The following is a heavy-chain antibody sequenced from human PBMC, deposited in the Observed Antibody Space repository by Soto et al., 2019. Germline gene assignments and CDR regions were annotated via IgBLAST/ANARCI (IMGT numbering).Heavy chain of an antibody. D-gene: IGHD2-2*02. V-gene: IGHV5-51*03. CDR3: ARRLYLGTWFDP. CDR2: IYPGDSNT. CDR1: GYSFASYW. J-gene: IGHJ5*02. Sequence: EVQLVQSGAEVKKPGESLKISCKGSGYSFASYWIGWVRQISGKGLAWMGIIYPGDSNTIYSPPFQGQVTISADKSINTAYLQWSSLKASDTAMYYCARRLYLGTWFDPWGQGTLVTVSS.